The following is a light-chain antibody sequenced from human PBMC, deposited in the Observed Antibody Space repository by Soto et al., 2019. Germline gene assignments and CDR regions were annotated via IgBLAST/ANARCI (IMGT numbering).Light chain of an antibody. CDR1: SSDVGGYDY. CDR2: EVS. CDR3: SSYTSSSTPLV. J-gene: IGLJ1*01. V-gene: IGLV2-14*01. Sequence: QSVLTQPASVSGSPGQSITISCTGTSSDVGGYDYVSWYQQHPGKAPKLLIYEVSDRPSGVSTRFSGSKSGSTASLTISGLQTEDEADYYCSSYTSSSTPLVFGTGTKVTVL.